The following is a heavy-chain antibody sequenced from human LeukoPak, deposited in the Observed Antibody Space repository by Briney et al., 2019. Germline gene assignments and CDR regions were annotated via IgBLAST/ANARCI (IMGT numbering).Heavy chain of an antibody. CDR3: ARGSRYCGGDCFDY. CDR2: IKQDGSEK. D-gene: IGHD2-21*01. CDR1: GFTFSSYW. J-gene: IGHJ4*02. Sequence: GGSLRLSCAASGFTFSSYWMSWVRQAPGKGLEWVANIKQDGSEKYYVDSVKGRFTISRDNAKNSLYLQMNSLRAEDTAVYYCARGSRYCGGDCFDYWGQGTLVTVSS. V-gene: IGHV3-7*01.